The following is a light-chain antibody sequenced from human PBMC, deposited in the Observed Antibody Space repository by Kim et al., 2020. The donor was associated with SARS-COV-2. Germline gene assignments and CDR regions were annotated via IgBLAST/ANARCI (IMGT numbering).Light chain of an antibody. CDR1: QSISSY. CDR2: AAS. J-gene: IGKJ1*01. CDR3: QQSYSTPRT. V-gene: IGKV1-39*01. Sequence: ASVGDRVTITCRASQSISSYLNLYQQKPGKAPKLLIYAASSLQSGVPSRFSGSGSGTDFTLTISSLQPEDFATYYCQQSYSTPRTFCQGTKVDIK.